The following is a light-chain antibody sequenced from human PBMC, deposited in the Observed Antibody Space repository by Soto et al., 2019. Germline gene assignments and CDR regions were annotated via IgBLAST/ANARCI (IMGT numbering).Light chain of an antibody. CDR3: SSYRASSTTHYV. Sequence: QSALTQPASLSGSPGQSITISCTGTSSDVGGYNYVSWYQQHPGKAPKLMIYDVSNRPSGVSNRFSGSNSGNTSSLTISGLQADDEADYYCSSYRASSTTHYVFGTGTKLTVL. CDR1: SSDVGGYNY. J-gene: IGLJ1*01. V-gene: IGLV2-14*03. CDR2: DVS.